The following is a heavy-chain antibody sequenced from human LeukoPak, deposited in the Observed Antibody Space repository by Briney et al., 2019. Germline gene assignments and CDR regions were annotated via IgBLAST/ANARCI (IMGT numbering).Heavy chain of an antibody. CDR1: GGTFSSYA. D-gene: IGHD6-19*01. Sequence: GASVKVSCKASGGTFSSYAISWVRQAPGQGLEWMGGIIPIFGTANYAQKFQGRVTITADESTSTAYMELSSLRSEDTAVYYCARETVTGIAVAGINCYYYYGMDVWGQGTTVTVSS. CDR3: ARETVTGIAVAGINCYYYYGMDV. CDR2: IIPIFGTA. J-gene: IGHJ6*02. V-gene: IGHV1-69*13.